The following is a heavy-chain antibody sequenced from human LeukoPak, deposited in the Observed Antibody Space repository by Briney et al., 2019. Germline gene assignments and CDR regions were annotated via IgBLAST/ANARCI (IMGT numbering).Heavy chain of an antibody. J-gene: IGHJ4*02. CDR3: AKDFTPDGVWDIDY. V-gene: IGHV3-23*01. Sequence: GGSLRLSCVASGFTFSKYTMSWVRQAPGKGLEWVSGIYGGSGSTFYAESVKGRFTISRDNSKNTLYLQMNSLRDEDTAIYYCAKDFTPDGVWDIDYWGRGTLITVSS. CDR2: IYGGSGST. D-gene: IGHD4-17*01. CDR1: GFTFSKYT.